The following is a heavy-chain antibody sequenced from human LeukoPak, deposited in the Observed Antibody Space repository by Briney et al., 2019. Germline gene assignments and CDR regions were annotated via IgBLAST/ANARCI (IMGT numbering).Heavy chain of an antibody. D-gene: IGHD4-17*01. V-gene: IGHV1-3*01. Sequence: GASVKVSCKASGYTFTSYAMHWVRQAPGQRLEWMGWINAGNGNTKYSQKFQGRVTITADESTSTAYMELSSLRSEDTAVYYCARAPPAPTVTGTLDIWGQGTMVTVSS. CDR1: GYTFTSYA. J-gene: IGHJ3*02. CDR3: ARAPPAPTVTGTLDI. CDR2: INAGNGNT.